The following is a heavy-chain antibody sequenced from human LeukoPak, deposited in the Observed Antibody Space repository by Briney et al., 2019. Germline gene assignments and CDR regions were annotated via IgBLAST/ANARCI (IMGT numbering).Heavy chain of an antibody. CDR3: AREEGDCGTYYAQH. D-gene: IGHD1-26*01. V-gene: IGHV5-51*01. J-gene: IGHJ1*01. CDR2: IYPADSDI. Sequence: GESLKISCKGSGYNFTSYWIGWVRQMPGKGLEWMGIIYPADSDIRYSPSFQGRVTISADKSISTTYLQWSSLKASDTAMYYCAREEGDCGTYYAQHWGQGSLVTVSS. CDR1: GYNFTSYW.